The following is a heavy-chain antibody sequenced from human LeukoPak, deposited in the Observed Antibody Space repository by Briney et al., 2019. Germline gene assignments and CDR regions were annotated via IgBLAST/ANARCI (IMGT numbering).Heavy chain of an antibody. CDR3: AREGGGSSLGY. Sequence: GGSLRLSCAVSGLTFSGRAMTWVRQAPGQGLQWVSSIDISGDNTAYADAVKGRFTISRDNSRSTLYLQMNSLRAEDTAVYYCAREGGGSSLGYWGQGTLVTVSS. CDR2: IDISGDNT. J-gene: IGHJ4*02. V-gene: IGHV3-23*01. D-gene: IGHD2-15*01. CDR1: GLTFSGRA.